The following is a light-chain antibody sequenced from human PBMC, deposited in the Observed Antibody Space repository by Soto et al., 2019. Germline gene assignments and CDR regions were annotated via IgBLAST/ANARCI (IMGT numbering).Light chain of an antibody. CDR1: QTVGTY. J-gene: IGKJ1*01. V-gene: IGKV3-15*01. Sequence: EIVLTQSPTTLSVSPGERATLSCRASQTVGTYLAWYQQKPGQAPRLLIYSASGRAAGIPARFSGSGSGTEFTLTISSLQSEDFAIYYCQHYYNWPPTFGQGTRVDIK. CDR3: QHYYNWPPT. CDR2: SAS.